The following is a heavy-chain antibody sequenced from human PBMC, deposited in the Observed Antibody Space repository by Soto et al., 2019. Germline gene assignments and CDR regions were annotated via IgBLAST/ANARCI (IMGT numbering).Heavy chain of an antibody. D-gene: IGHD4-17*01. V-gene: IGHV1-2*04. CDR1: GYTFTGYY. CDR2: INPNSGGT. CDR3: ARTMPWGTTGTLRYAFNI. J-gene: IGHJ3*02. Sequence: ASVKVSCKASGYTFTGYYMHWVRQAPGQGLEWMGWINPNSGGTNYAQKFQGWVTMTRDTSISTAYMELSRLRSDDTAVYYCARTMPWGTTGTLRYAFNIWRKGTMVTVSS.